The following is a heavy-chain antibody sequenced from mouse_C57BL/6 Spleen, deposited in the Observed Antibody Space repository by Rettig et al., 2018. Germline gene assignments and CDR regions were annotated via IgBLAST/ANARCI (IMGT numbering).Heavy chain of an antibody. V-gene: IGHV1-55*01. D-gene: IGHD1-1*01. CDR1: GYTFTSYW. CDR2: IYPGSGST. CDR3: ARRYYGSSYWYFDV. J-gene: IGHJ1*03. Sequence: ELVKPGASVKMSCKASGYTFTSYWITWVKQRPGQGLEWIGDIYPGSGSTNYNEKFKSKATLTVDTSSSTAYMQLSSLTSEDSAVYYCARRYYGSSYWYFDVWGTGTT.